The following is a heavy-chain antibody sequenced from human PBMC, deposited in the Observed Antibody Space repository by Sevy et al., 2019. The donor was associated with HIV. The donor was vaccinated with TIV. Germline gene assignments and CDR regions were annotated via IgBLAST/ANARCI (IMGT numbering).Heavy chain of an antibody. Sequence: GGSLRLSYAASGFTFSSYWMTWVRQAPGKGLEWVANINQDGSEENYVDSLKGRFTIFRDNAKKSLFLQMNSLRVEDTAVYYCARTGSYADTYFYYYAMDVWGQGTTVTVSS. CDR1: GFTFSSYW. CDR2: INQDGSEE. CDR3: ARTGSYADTYFYYYAMDV. J-gene: IGHJ6*02. D-gene: IGHD3-16*01. V-gene: IGHV3-7*01.